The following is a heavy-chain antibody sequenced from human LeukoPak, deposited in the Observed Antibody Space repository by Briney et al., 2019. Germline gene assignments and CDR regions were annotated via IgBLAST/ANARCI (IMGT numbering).Heavy chain of an antibody. V-gene: IGHV4-30-2*01. D-gene: IGHD4-17*01. Sequence: PSQTLSLTCAVSGGSISSGGYSWSWIRQPPGKGLEWIGYTYHSGSTYYNPSLKSRVTISVDRSKNQFSLKLSSVTAADTAVYYCARGGTDYGDYLVDYFDYWGQGTLVTVSS. CDR3: ARGGTDYGDYLVDYFDY. J-gene: IGHJ4*02. CDR1: GGSISSGGYS. CDR2: TYHSGST.